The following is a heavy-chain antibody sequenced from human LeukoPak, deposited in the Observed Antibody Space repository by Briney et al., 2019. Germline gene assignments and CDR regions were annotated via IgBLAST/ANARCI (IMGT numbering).Heavy chain of an antibody. CDR2: IPYDGSKR. Sequence: GGSLRLSCAASGFTFSTYSMHWVRQAPGKGLQWVALIPYDGSKRYYTDSVEGRFTISRDNSKNTLYLQMDSLRAEDTAVYYCARVRDKSGYYSRNKNAFDIWGQGTMVTVSS. J-gene: IGHJ3*02. CDR1: GFTFSTYS. CDR3: ARVRDKSGYYSRNKNAFDI. D-gene: IGHD3-3*01. V-gene: IGHV3-30*04.